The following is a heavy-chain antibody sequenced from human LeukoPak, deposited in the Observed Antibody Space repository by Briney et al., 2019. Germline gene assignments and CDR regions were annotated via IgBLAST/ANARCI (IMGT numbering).Heavy chain of an antibody. D-gene: IGHD6-19*01. CDR2: ISGSGGST. J-gene: IGHJ4*02. V-gene: IGHV3-23*01. CDR1: GFTFTNYA. CDR3: AKDGGGWYTSGWYYFDS. Sequence: GGSLRLSCAASGFTFTNYAMSWVRQAPGKGLEWVSSISGSGGSTYYADSVKGRFTIARDKSKNTLFLQMNSLRAEDTAIYYCAKDGGGWYTSGWYYFDSWGQGTLVTVSS.